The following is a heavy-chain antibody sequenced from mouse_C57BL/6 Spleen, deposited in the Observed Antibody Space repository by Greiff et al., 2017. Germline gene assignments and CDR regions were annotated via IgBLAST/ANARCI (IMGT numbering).Heavy chain of an antibody. D-gene: IGHD2-3*01. V-gene: IGHV5-17*01. CDR2: ISSGSSTI. Sequence: EVKLVESGGGLVKPGGSLKLSCAASGFTSSDYGMHWVRQAPEKGLEWVAYISSGSSTIYYADTVTGRFTISSDNAKTTLFLQMTSMRSEDTAMSYCARDDGYYGGYFDVWGTGTTVTVSS. CDR3: ARDDGYYGGYFDV. J-gene: IGHJ1*03. CDR1: GFTSSDYG.